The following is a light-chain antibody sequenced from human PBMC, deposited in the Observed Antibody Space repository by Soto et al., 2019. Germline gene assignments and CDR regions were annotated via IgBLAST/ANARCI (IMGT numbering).Light chain of an antibody. CDR1: QTISSW. V-gene: IGKV1-5*01. CDR3: QYYNSYSEA. J-gene: IGKJ1*01. Sequence: DIQMTQSPSTLSGSVGDRVTITCRASQTISSWLAWYQQKPGKAPKLLIYAASSLQSGVPSRFSGSGSGTEFTLTISSLQPDDFATYYCQYYNSYSEAFGQGTKVDIK. CDR2: AAS.